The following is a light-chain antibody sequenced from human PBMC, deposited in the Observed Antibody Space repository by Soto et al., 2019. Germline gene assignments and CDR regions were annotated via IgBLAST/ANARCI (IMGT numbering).Light chain of an antibody. CDR1: QSVSSN. CDR2: GTS. V-gene: IGKV3-20*01. Sequence: EIVMTQSPATLSVSPGERATLSCRASQSVSSNLAWYQQKPGQAPRLLIYGTSNRATGIPDRFTGSGSGTDLTLTISSLEPEDFAVYYCEQYGSSPPSITFGQGTRL. CDR3: EQYGSSPPSIT. J-gene: IGKJ5*01.